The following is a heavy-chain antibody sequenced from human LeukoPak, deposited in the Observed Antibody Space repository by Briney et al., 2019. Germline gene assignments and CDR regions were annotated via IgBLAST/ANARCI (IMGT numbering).Heavy chain of an antibody. D-gene: IGHD3-16*01. CDR1: GFTFSSYA. CDR3: ATDSSLGDLGDY. J-gene: IGHJ4*02. CDR2: ISYDGSNK. Sequence: GGSLRLSCAASGFTFSSYAMHWVRQAPGKGLEWVAVISYDGSNKYYADSVKGRFTISRDNSKNTLYLQMNSLRAEDTAVYYCATDSSLGDLGDYWGQGTLVTVSS. V-gene: IGHV3-30-3*01.